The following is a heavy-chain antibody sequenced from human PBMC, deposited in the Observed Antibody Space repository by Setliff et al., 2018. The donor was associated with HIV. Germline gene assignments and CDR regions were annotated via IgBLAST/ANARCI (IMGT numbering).Heavy chain of an antibody. CDR2: IHHSGNT. CDR3: ARQGDGYNLYHVYYFDY. Sequence: PSETLSLTCPVSGYSISSGYYWGWIRQPPGRGLEWIGAIHHSGNTYYNPSLKSRVTMSVDTSKNQFSLKLSSVTAADTAVYYCARQGDGYNLYHVYYFDYWGQGTLVTVSS. J-gene: IGHJ4*02. CDR1: GYSISSGYY. D-gene: IGHD5-12*01. V-gene: IGHV4-38-2*01.